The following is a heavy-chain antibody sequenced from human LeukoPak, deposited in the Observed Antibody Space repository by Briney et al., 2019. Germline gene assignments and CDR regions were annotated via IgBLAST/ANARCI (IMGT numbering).Heavy chain of an antibody. CDR1: GFTFSSSS. J-gene: IGHJ4*02. D-gene: IGHD1-14*01. Sequence: GGSLRLSCAASGFTFSSSSMSWIRQAPGQGLEWVSTIGPSGGRTNYAVSVKGRFTISRDNSKNTLYLHMSSLRSEDTAVFYCAKESHRLNFDYWGQGSLVTVSS. CDR3: AKESHRLNFDY. CDR2: IGPSGGRT. V-gene: IGHV3-23*01.